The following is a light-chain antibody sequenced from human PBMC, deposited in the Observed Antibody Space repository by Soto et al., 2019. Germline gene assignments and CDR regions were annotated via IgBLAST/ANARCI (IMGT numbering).Light chain of an antibody. CDR2: GAS. CDR1: QSVSTSY. V-gene: IGKV3-20*01. Sequence: EIVLTQSPGTLSLSPGEGSTLSCRASQSVSTSYIAWYQQRPGQTPSLLIYGASTRATGIPDMFSGSGSGTYFTLTISRLAPEDFAVYYCQQYGSSITFGQGTRLEIK. J-gene: IGKJ5*01. CDR3: QQYGSSIT.